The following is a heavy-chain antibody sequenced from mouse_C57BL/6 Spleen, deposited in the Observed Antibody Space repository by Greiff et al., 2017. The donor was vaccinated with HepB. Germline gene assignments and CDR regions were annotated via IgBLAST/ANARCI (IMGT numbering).Heavy chain of an antibody. J-gene: IGHJ4*01. CDR1: GYTFTSYW. V-gene: IGHV1-64*01. D-gene: IGHD1-1*01. Sequence: QVQLQQPGAELVKPGASVTLSCKASGYTFTSYWMHWVKQRPGQGLEWIGMIHPNSGSTNYNEKFKSKATLTVDKSSSTAYMQLSSLTSEDSAVYYCARNLFYYYGKGYYAMDYWGQGTSVTVSS. CDR2: IHPNSGST. CDR3: ARNLFYYYGKGYYAMDY.